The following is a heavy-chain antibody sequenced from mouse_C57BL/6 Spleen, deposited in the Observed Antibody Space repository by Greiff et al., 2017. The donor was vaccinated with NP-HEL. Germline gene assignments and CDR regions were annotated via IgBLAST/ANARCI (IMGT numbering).Heavy chain of an antibody. Sequence: VQLQQPGAELVKPGASVKVSCKASGYTFTSYWMHWVKQRPGQGLEWIGRIHPSDSDTNYNQKFKGKATLTVDKSSSTAYMQLSSLTSEDSAVYYCAILNGYYYGSSRAWFAYWGQGTLVTVSA. CDR3: AILNGYYYGSSRAWFAY. D-gene: IGHD1-1*01. CDR1: GYTFTSYW. V-gene: IGHV1-74*01. CDR2: IHPSDSDT. J-gene: IGHJ3*01.